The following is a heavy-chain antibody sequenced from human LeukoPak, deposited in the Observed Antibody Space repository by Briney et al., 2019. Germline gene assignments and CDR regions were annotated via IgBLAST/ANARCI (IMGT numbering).Heavy chain of an antibody. CDR3: ARGKDYVPPYYFDY. Sequence: PSETLSLTCTVSGGSISSYYWSWIRQPPGKGLEWIGYIYYCESTNYNPSLKSRVTISVDTSKNQFSLKLSSVTAADTAVYYCARGKDYVPPYYFDYWGQGTLVTVSS. V-gene: IGHV4-59*01. CDR1: GGSISSYY. CDR2: IYYCEST. D-gene: IGHD4-17*01. J-gene: IGHJ4*02.